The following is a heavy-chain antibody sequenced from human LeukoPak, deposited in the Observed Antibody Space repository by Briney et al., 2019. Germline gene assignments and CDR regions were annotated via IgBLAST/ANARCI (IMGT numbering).Heavy chain of an antibody. Sequence: ASVKVSCKASGYTFTGYYMHWVRQAPGQGLEWMGWINPNSGDTDYAQKFQGRVTLTRDTSITTVYMELSRLTSDDTAVYFCARDLATVNGIAWYYFDYWGQGTLVTVSS. CDR2: INPNSGDT. D-gene: IGHD5-12*01. J-gene: IGHJ4*02. CDR3: ARDLATVNGIAWYYFDY. CDR1: GYTFTGYY. V-gene: IGHV1-2*02.